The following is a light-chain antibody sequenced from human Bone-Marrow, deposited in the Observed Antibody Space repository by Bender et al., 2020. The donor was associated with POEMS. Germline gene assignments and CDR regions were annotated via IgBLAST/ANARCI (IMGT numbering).Light chain of an antibody. CDR3: SSWDDSLSGWV. V-gene: IGLV1-40*01. CDR2: SNY. Sequence: QSVLTQPPSVSGAPGQRVTISCTGSSNIGAGYAVHWYQHLPGSAPRLVVYSNYQRPSGVPARFSGSKSGTSASLAISDIQSEDEGDYYCSSWDDSLSGWVFGGGTKLTVL. CDR1: SNIGAGYA. J-gene: IGLJ3*02.